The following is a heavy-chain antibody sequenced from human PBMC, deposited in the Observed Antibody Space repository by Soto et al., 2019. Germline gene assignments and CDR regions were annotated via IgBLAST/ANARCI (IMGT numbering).Heavy chain of an antibody. V-gene: IGHV1-69*01. CDR3: GSDGGEGGMDV. CDR1: GGTFGDYG. J-gene: IGHJ6*02. D-gene: IGHD3-10*01. CDR2: ILPVFRTP. Sequence: QMHLVQSGPEVRKPGSSVKVSCKASGGTFGDYGIDWVRQAPGHGLEWMGGILPVFRTPRNAQKFEGRVSHTVDEVTITAFSVLNSLRPEDTATYYCGSDGGEGGMDVWGQGTTVIVSS.